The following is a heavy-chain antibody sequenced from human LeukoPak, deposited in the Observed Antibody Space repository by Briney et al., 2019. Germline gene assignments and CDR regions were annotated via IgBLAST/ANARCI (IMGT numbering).Heavy chain of an antibody. Sequence: GGSLRLSCAASGFTVSNYYMSWVRQAPGKSLKCVSTIYTSGSRLYADSVKDRFDISRDTSRNALYLQMNSLRVEDTAVYYCVRGRSTGDYWGQGTLVTVSS. CDR3: VRGRSTGDY. CDR1: GFTVSNYY. V-gene: IGHV3-66*01. D-gene: IGHD1-1*01. J-gene: IGHJ4*02. CDR2: IYTSGSR.